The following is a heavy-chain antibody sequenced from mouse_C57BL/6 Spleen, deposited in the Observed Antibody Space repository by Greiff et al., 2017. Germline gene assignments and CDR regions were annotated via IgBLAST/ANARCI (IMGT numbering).Heavy chain of an antibody. J-gene: IGHJ1*03. V-gene: IGHV14-3*01. D-gene: IGHD1-1*01. CDR1: GFNIKNTY. CDR2: IDPANGNT. Sequence: DVQLQESVAELVRPGASVKLSCTASGFNIKNTYMHWVKQRPEQGLEWIGRIDPANGNTKYAPKFQGKATITADTSSNTAYLQLSSLTSEDTAIYYCARITTVVAPLDWYFDVWGTGTTVTVSS. CDR3: ARITTVVAPLDWYFDV.